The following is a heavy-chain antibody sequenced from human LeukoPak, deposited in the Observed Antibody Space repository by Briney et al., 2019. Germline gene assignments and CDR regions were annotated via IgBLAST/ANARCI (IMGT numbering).Heavy chain of an antibody. J-gene: IGHJ4*02. Sequence: GGSLRLSCAASGFTFSSYAMSWVRQAPGKGLEWVAVISYDGSNKYYADSVKGRFTISRDNSKNTLYLQMNSLRAEDTAVYYCAREGAYYSDGTGYPEYWGQGTLVTVSS. D-gene: IGHD3-22*01. V-gene: IGHV3-30-3*01. CDR1: GFTFSSYA. CDR3: AREGAYYSDGTGYPEY. CDR2: ISYDGSNK.